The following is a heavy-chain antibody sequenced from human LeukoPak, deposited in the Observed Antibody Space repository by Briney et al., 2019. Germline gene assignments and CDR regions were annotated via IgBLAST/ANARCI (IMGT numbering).Heavy chain of an antibody. J-gene: IGHJ4*02. CDR3: AKVGWDIVVVPAANDY. D-gene: IGHD2-2*01. Sequence: GGSLRLSCAASGFTFSSYAMSWVRQAPGKGLEWVSAISGSGGSTYYADSVKGRFTISRDNSKNTLYLQMNSLRAEDTAVYYCAKVGWDIVVVPAANDYWGQGTLVTVSS. CDR2: ISGSGGST. CDR1: GFTFSSYA. V-gene: IGHV3-23*01.